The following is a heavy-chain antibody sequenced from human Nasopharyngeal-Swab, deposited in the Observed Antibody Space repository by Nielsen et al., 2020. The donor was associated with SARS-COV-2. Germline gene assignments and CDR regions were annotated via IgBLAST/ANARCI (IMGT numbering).Heavy chain of an antibody. CDR3: AREWIQYYYYMDV. CDR1: GFTFSSYA. Sequence: EGSLRLSCAASGFTFSSYAMHWVRQAPGKGLEWVAVISYDGSNKYYADSVKGRFTISRDNSKNTLYLQMNSLRAEDTAVYYCAREWIQYYYYMDVWGKGTTVTVSS. V-gene: IGHV3-30*04. D-gene: IGHD5-18*01. CDR2: ISYDGSNK. J-gene: IGHJ6*03.